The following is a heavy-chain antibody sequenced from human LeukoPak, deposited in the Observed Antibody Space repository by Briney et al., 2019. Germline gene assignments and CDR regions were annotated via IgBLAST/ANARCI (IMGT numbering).Heavy chain of an antibody. CDR3: AKGDSASYARGDAFDI. CDR1: EFTFRSSG. D-gene: IGHD6-19*01. Sequence: GGSLRLSCAASEFTFRSSGLHWVRQAPGKGLEWVALIRSDGNSKNYADSVKGRFTISRDNSKKTLYLQMTSLRPEDTAVYYCAKGDSASYARGDAFDIWGQGTMVTVSS. V-gene: IGHV3-30*02. J-gene: IGHJ3*02. CDR2: IRSDGNSK.